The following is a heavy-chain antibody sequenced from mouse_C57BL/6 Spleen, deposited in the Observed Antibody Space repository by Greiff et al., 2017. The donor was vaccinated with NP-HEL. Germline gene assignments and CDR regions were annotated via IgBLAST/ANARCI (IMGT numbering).Heavy chain of an antibody. J-gene: IGHJ2*01. V-gene: IGHV1-39*01. CDR2: INPNYGTT. D-gene: IGHD1-1*01. CDR3: ASESYYDGSSYVGYFDY. CDR1: GYSFTDYN. Sequence: VQLQQSGPELVKPGASVKISCKASGYSFTDYNMNWVKQSNGKSLEWIGVINPNYGTTSYNQKFKGKATLTVDQSSSTASMTLNSLTSEYSAVYYCASESYYDGSSYVGYFDYWGQGTTLTVSS.